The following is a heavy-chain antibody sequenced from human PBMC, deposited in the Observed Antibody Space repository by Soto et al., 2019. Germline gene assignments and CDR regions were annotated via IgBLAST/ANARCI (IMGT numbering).Heavy chain of an antibody. V-gene: IGHV1-46*01. CDR1: GYTFTSYY. Sequence: ASVKVSCKASGYTFTSYYMHWVRQAPGQGLQWMGVINPSGGTTSYAQKFQGRVSMTRDTSTSTVYMELSSLTSEDTAEYFCARATTTSGRRFDHWGQGTLVTVSS. CDR2: INPSGGTT. D-gene: IGHD6-25*01. J-gene: IGHJ4*02. CDR3: ARATTTSGRRFDH.